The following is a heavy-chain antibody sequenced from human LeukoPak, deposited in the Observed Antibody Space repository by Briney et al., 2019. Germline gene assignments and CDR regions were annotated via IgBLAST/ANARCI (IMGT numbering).Heavy chain of an antibody. D-gene: IGHD2-2*01. CDR3: ARGPQEVYCSSTSCSFFDY. CDR1: GDSISSVGYY. V-gene: IGHV4-31*03. CDR2: IYYTGTT. J-gene: IGHJ4*02. Sequence: KTSETLSLTCTVSGDSISSVGYYWSWIRQHPGKGLEWIGYIYYTGTTYYNPSLKSRVTISVDTSKNQFSLKLSSVTAADTAVYYCARGPQEVYCSSTSCSFFDYWGQGTLVTVSS.